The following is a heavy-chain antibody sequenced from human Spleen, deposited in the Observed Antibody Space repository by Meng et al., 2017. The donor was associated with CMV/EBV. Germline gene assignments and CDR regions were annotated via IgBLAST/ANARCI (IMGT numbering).Heavy chain of an antibody. Sequence: SFAASVYAFGSYCMNWVRQAPGKGLDWVSSITSSHEYIYYADSVKSRFTISRDNAKNSLYLQKDSLRAEDTAVYYCAKDRPRMAVDCWGQGTLVTVSS. CDR1: VYAFGSYC. CDR3: AKDRPRMAVDC. J-gene: IGHJ4*02. D-gene: IGHD5-24*01. CDR2: ITSSHEYI. V-gene: IGHV3-21*01.